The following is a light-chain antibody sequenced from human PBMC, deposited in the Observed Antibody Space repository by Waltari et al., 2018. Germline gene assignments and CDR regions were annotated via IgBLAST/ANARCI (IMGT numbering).Light chain of an antibody. Sequence: EIVLTQSPGTLSLSPGERATLSCRASQSISKYLVGYQQKPGQAPRLLIYEASIRATGIPDRFSGSGSGTDFSLIISRLEPEDFAVYYCQKYEALPATFGQGTKVEIK. J-gene: IGKJ1*01. CDR1: QSISKY. CDR3: QKYEALPAT. CDR2: EAS. V-gene: IGKV3-20*01.